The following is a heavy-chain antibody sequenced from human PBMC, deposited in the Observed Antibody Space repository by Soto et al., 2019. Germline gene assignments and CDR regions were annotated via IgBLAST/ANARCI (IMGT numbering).Heavy chain of an antibody. V-gene: IGHV3-48*02. CDR1: TFIYNSYS. Sequence: GGSLRLSCAASTFIYNSYSMNWVRQAPGKGLEWVAFSSITSASIYYADSVRGRFTISRDSAQNSLYLQMNALTDDDTAVYYCVGVSTYFAYWGQGALVTVSS. CDR3: VGVSTYFAY. J-gene: IGHJ4*02. CDR2: SSITSASI.